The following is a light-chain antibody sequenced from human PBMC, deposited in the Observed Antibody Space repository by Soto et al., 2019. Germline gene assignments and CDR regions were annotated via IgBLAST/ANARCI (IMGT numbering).Light chain of an antibody. CDR2: INRDGTH. CDR1: SGHGSYA. Sequence: QPVLTQSPSASASLGASVKLTCTLSSGHGSYAIAWHQQQPQKGPRYLMKINRDGTHNKGDGVPDRFSGSSSGAERYLTISSLQSEDEADYYCQTWGTGIRVFGGGTKLTVL. V-gene: IGLV4-69*01. CDR3: QTWGTGIRV. J-gene: IGLJ3*02.